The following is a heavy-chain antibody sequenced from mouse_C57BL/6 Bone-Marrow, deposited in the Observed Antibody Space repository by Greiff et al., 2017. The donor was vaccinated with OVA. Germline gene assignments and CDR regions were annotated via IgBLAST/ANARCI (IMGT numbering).Heavy chain of an antibody. CDR3: ARSYGNGAMDY. V-gene: IGHV1-69*01. Sequence: QVQLQQPGAELVMPGASVKLSCKASGYTFTSYWMHWVKQRPGQGLEWIGEIDPSDSYTNYNQKFKGKSTLTVDKSSSTAYMQLSSLTSEDSAVYYCARSYGNGAMDYWGQGTSVTVSS. CDR2: IDPSDSYT. CDR1: GYTFTSYW. J-gene: IGHJ4*01. D-gene: IGHD2-1*01.